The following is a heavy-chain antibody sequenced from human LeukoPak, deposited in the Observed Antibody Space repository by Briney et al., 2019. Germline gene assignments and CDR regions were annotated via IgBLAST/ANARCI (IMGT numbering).Heavy chain of an antibody. Sequence: GRSLRLSCAASGFTFSSYGMHWVRQAPGKGLEWVAVISYDGSNKYYADSVKGRFTISRDNAKNTLYLQMSSLRAEDTAVYYCAGYNCSSTTCYTGGFDYWGQGTLVTVSS. V-gene: IGHV3-30*03. CDR2: ISYDGSNK. CDR1: GFTFSSYG. D-gene: IGHD2-2*02. CDR3: AGYNCSSTTCYTGGFDY. J-gene: IGHJ4*02.